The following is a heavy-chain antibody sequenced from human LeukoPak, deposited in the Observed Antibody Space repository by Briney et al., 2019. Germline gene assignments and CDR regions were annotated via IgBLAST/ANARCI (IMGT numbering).Heavy chain of an antibody. D-gene: IGHD2-15*01. CDR2: IYPGYSGT. CDR3: ASNALGYCSGGSCYSSYYGMDV. CDR1: GYRFTSYW. J-gene: IGHJ6*02. V-gene: IGHV5-51*01. Sequence: GESLQISCKGSGYRFTSYWIGWVRQMPGKGLEWMGIIYPGYSGTRYSPSFQGQVTISADKSISTAYLHLSSLKASDTAMYYCASNALGYCSGGSCYSSYYGMDVWGQGTTVTVSS.